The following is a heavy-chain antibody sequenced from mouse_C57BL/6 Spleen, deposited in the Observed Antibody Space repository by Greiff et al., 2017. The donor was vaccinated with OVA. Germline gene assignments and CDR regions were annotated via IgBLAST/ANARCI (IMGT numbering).Heavy chain of an antibody. CDR1: GIDFSSYW. CDR3: ARPYDGYYLYFDV. V-gene: IGHV4-1*01. D-gene: IGHD2-3*01. J-gene: IGHJ1*03. CDR2: INPDSSTI. Sequence: VQLQQSGGGLVQPGGSLKLSCAASGIDFSSYWMSWVRRAPGKGLEWIGDINPDSSTINYAPSLKDKFIISRDNAKNTLYLQMIKVRSEDTALYYGARPYDGYYLYFDVWGTGTTVTVSS.